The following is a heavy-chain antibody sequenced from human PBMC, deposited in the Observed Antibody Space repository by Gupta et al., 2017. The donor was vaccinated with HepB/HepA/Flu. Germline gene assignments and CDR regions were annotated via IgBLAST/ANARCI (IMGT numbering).Heavy chain of an antibody. D-gene: IGHD3-3*01. CDR1: GGSISSYY. Sequence: VKPSETLSLTCTVSGGSISSYYWSWIRQPPGKGLEWIGYIYYSGSTNYNPSLKSRVTISVDTSKNQFSLKLSSVTAADTAVYYCARDGSGYPYYMDVWGKGTTVTGSS. V-gene: IGHV4-59*01. CDR3: ARDGSGYPYYMDV. CDR2: IYYSGST. J-gene: IGHJ6*03.